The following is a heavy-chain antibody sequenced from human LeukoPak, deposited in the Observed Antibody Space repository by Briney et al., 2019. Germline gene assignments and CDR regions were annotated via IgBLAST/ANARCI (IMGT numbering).Heavy chain of an antibody. Sequence: SGPTPVKPTQTLTLTCTFSGFSLSTSGEGVGWIRQPPGKALEWLVLIYWDDDKRYSPSLKSRLTITKDTSKNQVVLTMTNMDPVDTATYYCAHRRPGYNSGWNGGDFDYWGQGILVTVSS. CDR2: IYWDDDK. CDR3: AHRRPGYNSGWNGGDFDY. J-gene: IGHJ4*02. V-gene: IGHV2-5*02. CDR1: GFSLSTSGEG. D-gene: IGHD6-19*01.